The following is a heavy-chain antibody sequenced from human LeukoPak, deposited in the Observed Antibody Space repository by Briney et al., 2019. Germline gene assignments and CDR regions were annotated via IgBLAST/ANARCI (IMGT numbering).Heavy chain of an antibody. CDR1: GFTFDDYA. CDR3: AKSYFSSRGLGGPFDY. V-gene: IGHV3-9*03. CDR2: ISWNSGSI. Sequence: GGSLRLSCAASGFTFDDYAMHWVRQAPGKGLEWVSGISWNSGSIGYADSVKGRFTISRDNAKNSLYLQMNSLRAEDMALYYYAKSYFSSRGLGGPFDYWGQGTLVTVSS. D-gene: IGHD3-10*01. J-gene: IGHJ4*02.